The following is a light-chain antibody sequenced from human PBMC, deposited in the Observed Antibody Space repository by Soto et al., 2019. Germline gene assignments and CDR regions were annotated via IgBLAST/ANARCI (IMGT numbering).Light chain of an antibody. CDR1: SSDVGGYNY. Sequence: QSALTQPASVSGSPGQSITISCTGTSSDVGGYNYVSWYQQHPGKAPQLMIYDVSNRPSGVSNRFSGSKSGNTASLTISGLQAEDAADYYCSSYTSSSTVVFGGGTKLTVL. CDR2: DVS. J-gene: IGLJ2*01. V-gene: IGLV2-14*01. CDR3: SSYTSSSTVV.